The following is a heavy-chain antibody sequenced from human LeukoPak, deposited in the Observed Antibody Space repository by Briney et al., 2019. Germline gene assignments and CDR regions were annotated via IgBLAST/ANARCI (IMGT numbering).Heavy chain of an antibody. V-gene: IGHV4-59*01. D-gene: IGHD2-15*01. CDR1: GGSISSYY. Sequence: SETLSLTCTVSGGSISSYYWSWIRQPPGKGLEWIAYIYYSGSTNYNPSLKSRVTISVDTSKNQFSLKLSSVTAADTAVYYSARTLYCSGGSCAPGYYYYGMDVWGQGTTVTVSS. CDR3: ARTLYCSGGSCAPGYYYYGMDV. J-gene: IGHJ6*02. CDR2: IYYSGST.